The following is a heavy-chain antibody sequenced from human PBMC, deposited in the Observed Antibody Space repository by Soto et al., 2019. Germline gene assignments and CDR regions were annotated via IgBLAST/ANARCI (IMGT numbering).Heavy chain of an antibody. J-gene: IGHJ3*02. CDR3: AKDQGKGPAWVIFGVVTDAFDI. Sequence: QVQLVESGGGVVQPGRSLRLSCAASGFTFSSYGMHWVRQAPGKGLEWVAVISYDGSNKYYADSVKGRFTISRDNSKNTLYLQMNSLRAEDTAVYYCAKDQGKGPAWVIFGVVTDAFDIWGQGTMVTVSS. D-gene: IGHD3-3*01. V-gene: IGHV3-30*18. CDR2: ISYDGSNK. CDR1: GFTFSSYG.